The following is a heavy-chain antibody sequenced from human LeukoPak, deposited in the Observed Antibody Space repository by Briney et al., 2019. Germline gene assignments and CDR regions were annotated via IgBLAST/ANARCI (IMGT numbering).Heavy chain of an antibody. D-gene: IGHD1-20*01. V-gene: IGHV3-30*04. CDR2: ISYDGSNK. CDR3: ARVSVSYNWNDESKFDY. J-gene: IGHJ4*02. Sequence: LPGGSLRLSCAASGFTFSSYTMNWVRQAPGKGLEWVAVISYDGSNKKYADSVKGRFTISRDNAKNSLYLQMNSLRAEDTAVYYCARVSVSYNWNDESKFDYWGQGTLVTVSS. CDR1: GFTFSSYT.